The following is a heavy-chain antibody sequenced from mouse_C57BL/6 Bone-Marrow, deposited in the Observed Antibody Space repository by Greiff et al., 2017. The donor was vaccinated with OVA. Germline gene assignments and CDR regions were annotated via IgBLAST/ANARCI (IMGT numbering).Heavy chain of an antibody. CDR1: GFTFSSYT. CDR3: ARHGNNFDH. CDR2: ISGGGGNT. V-gene: IGHV5-9*01. J-gene: IGHJ2*01. D-gene: IGHD2-1*01. Sequence: EVQVVESGGGLVKPGGSLKLSCAASGFTFSSYTMSWVRQTPEKRLEWVATISGGGGNTYYPDSVKGRFTISRDNAKNTLYLQMSSLRSEDTALYYCARHGNNFDHWGQGTTLTVSS.